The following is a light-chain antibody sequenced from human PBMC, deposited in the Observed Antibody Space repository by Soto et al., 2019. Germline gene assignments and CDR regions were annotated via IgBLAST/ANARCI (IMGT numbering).Light chain of an antibody. Sequence: SYELTQPSSASVSPGQTARITCSGDLLAKKYARWFQQKPGQAPVLVIYKDSERPSGIPERFSGSSSGTTVTLTISGAQVEDEADYHCYSAADNNWVFGGGTKLTVL. CDR2: KDS. CDR1: LLAKKY. J-gene: IGLJ3*02. V-gene: IGLV3-27*01. CDR3: YSAADNNWV.